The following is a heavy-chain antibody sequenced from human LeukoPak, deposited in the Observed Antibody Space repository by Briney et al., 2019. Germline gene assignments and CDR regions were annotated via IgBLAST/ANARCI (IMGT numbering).Heavy chain of an antibody. D-gene: IGHD3-22*01. CDR1: GFTFSTHW. V-gene: IGHV3-74*01. J-gene: IGHJ4*01. CDR2: ADGGGSST. Sequence: PGGSLRLSCIASGFTFSTHWMHWVRQVPGRGPVWVSRADGGGSSTSYADSVKGRFSISRDNAKSTLYLQMNGLRAEDTAVYYCARGPGSSGGAYVGDYWGHGTLVTVSS. CDR3: ARGPGSSGGAYVGDY.